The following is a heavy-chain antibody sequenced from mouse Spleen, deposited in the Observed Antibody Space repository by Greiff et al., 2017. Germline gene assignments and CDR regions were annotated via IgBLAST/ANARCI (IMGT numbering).Heavy chain of an antibody. J-gene: IGHJ4*01. CDR3: APNWDYYAMDY. V-gene: IGHV1-4*01. CDR1: GYTFTSYT. D-gene: IGHD4-1*01. Sequence: QVQLKESGAELARPGASVKMSCKASGYTFTSYTMHWVKQRPGQGLEWIGYINPSSGYTKYNQKFKDKATLTADKSSSTAYMQLSSLTSEDSAVYYCAPNWDYYAMDYWGQGTSVTVSS. CDR2: INPSSGYT.